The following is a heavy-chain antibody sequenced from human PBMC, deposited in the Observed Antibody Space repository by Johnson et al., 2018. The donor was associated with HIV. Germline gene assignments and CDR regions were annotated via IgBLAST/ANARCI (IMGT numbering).Heavy chain of an antibody. V-gene: IGHV3-30*14. D-gene: IGHD3-22*01. CDR3: ARGSLYYYDSSGWGAFDI. J-gene: IGHJ3*02. Sequence: VQLVESGGGVVQPGRSLRLSCAASGFTFSTYAMHWVRQAPGKGLEWVAVISYDGSTYYAKSVKGSFTISRDNSKNTLYLQMGSLRAEDMAVYYCARGSLYYYDSSGWGAFDIWGQGTMVTVSS. CDR1: GFTFSTYA. CDR2: ISYDGST.